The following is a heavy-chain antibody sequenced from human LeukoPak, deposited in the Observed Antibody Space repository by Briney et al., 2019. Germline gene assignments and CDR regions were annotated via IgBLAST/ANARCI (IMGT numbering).Heavy chain of an antibody. J-gene: IGHJ6*02. Sequence: SETLSLTCTVSGGSISSYYWSWIRQPAGKGLEWIGRIYTSGSTNYNPSLKSRVTMSVDTSKNQFSLKLSSVTAADTAVYYCARYGFWSGYYYYYGMDVWGQGTTVTVSS. V-gene: IGHV4-4*07. D-gene: IGHD3-3*01. CDR2: IYTSGST. CDR3: ARYGFWSGYYYYYGMDV. CDR1: GGSISSYY.